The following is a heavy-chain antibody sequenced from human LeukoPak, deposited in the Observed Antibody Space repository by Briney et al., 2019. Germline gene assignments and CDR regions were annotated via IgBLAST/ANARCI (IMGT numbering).Heavy chain of an antibody. CDR2: IRSKAYGGTT. Sequence: PGGSLRLSCTASGFTFGDYAMSWFRQAPGKGLEWVGFIRSKAYGGTTEYAASVKGRFTISRDDSKSIAYLQMNSLKTEDTAVYYCTRDRNLWFGELTFGYWGQGTLVTVSS. D-gene: IGHD3-10*01. V-gene: IGHV3-49*03. CDR3: TRDRNLWFGELTFGY. J-gene: IGHJ4*02. CDR1: GFTFGDYA.